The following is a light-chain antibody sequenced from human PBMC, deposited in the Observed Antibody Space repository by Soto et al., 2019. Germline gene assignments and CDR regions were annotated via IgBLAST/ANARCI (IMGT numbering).Light chain of an antibody. CDR1: SSDVGGYNY. V-gene: IGLV2-14*01. CDR3: SSYTTSSTV. Sequence: QSALAQPACGSGSPGQSITISWTGTSSDVGGYNYVSWYQQHPGKAPKLMIYEVSNRPSGVSNRFSGSKSGNTASLTISGLQAEDDADYYCSSYTTSSTVFGTGTKVTVL. J-gene: IGLJ1*01. CDR2: EVS.